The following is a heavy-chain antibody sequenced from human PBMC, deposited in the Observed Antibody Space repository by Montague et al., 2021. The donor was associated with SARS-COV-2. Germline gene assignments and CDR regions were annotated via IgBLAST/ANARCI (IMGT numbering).Heavy chain of an antibody. CDR2: IYYSGST. CDR3: ARVQGITMIVVVIGAFDI. CDR1: GGSISSGGYY. D-gene: IGHD3-22*01. J-gene: IGHJ3*02. Sequence: TLSLTCTVPGGSISSGGYYWSWIRQHPGKGLEWIGYIYYSGSTYYNPSLKSRVTISVDTSKNQFSLKLSSVTAADTAVYYCARVQGITMIVVVIGAFDIWGQGTMVTVSS. V-gene: IGHV4-31*03.